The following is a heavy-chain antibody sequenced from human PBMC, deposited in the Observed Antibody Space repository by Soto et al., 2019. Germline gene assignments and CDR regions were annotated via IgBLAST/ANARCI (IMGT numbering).Heavy chain of an antibody. J-gene: IGHJ4*02. V-gene: IGHV6-1*01. CDR2: TYYRSKWNN. Sequence: SQTLSLTGAISGDSVSSNSAACNWVRQCPSRGLEWLGRTYYRSKWNNDYAVSVKRRITINPDTSKNQFSLQLNSVTPEVTAVYYCAREGVGRPRWSFDYCGPGPLVTVSS. CDR3: AREGVGRPRWSFDY. D-gene: IGHD2-15*01. CDR1: GDSVSSNSAA.